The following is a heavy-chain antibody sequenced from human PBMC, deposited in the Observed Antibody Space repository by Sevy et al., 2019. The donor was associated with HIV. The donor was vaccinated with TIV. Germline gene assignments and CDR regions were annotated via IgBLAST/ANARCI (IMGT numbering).Heavy chain of an antibody. CDR2: IYRSGRT. J-gene: IGHJ6*02. CDR1: GDSINSGNSF. Sequence: SETLSLTCTVSGDSINSGNSFWSWIRQPAGKGLEWIGRIYRSGRTMYNPSLKSRVTLSVDTSKNQFSLKLSSVSAADTAVYLCARDGIKRDYYHGLDVWGQGTTVTVSS. V-gene: IGHV4-61*02. CDR3: ARDGIKRDYYHGLDV. D-gene: IGHD1-26*01.